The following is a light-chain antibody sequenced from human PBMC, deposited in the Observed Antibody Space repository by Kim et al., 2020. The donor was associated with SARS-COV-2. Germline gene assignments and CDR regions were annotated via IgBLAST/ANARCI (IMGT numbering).Light chain of an antibody. Sequence: SLPPGERATLSCRASQRISSSLAWYQQKPGQAPRVLIYGASARATGIPARFSGSGSGTEFTLTISNVQSEDFAVYYCQQYAYWRAFGQGTRLEIK. CDR3: QQYAYWRA. V-gene: IGKV3-15*01. J-gene: IGKJ5*01. CDR2: GAS. CDR1: QRISSS.